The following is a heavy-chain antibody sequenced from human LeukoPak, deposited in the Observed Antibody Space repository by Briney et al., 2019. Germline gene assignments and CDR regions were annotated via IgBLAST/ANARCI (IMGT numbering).Heavy chain of an antibody. CDR1: GYTFTSYD. CDR2: MNPNSGNT. Sequence: ASVKVSCKASGYTFTSYDINWVRQATGQGLEWMGWMNPNSGNTGYAQKFQGRVTITRDTSASTAYMELSSLRSEDTAVYYCASYLITFGGVPRALDYWGQGTLVTVSS. J-gene: IGHJ4*02. D-gene: IGHD3-16*01. CDR3: ASYLITFGGVPRALDY. V-gene: IGHV1-8*03.